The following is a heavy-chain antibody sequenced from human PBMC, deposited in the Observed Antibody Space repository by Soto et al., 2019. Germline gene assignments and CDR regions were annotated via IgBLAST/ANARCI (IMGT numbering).Heavy chain of an antibody. Sequence: PPETLSLTCTVSGGSISSSSYYWGWIRQPPGKGLEWIGSIYYSGSTYYNPSLKSRVTISVDTSKNQFSLKLSSVTAADTALYYCARQTVYYYDSSGYYFFDYWGQGTLVTVSS. CDR3: ARQTVYYYDSSGYYFFDY. CDR2: IYYSGST. D-gene: IGHD3-22*01. V-gene: IGHV4-39*01. J-gene: IGHJ4*02. CDR1: GGSISSSSYY.